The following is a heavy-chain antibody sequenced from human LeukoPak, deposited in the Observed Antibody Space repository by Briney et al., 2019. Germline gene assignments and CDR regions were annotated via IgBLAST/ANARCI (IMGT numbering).Heavy chain of an antibody. Sequence: RASETLSLTCAVYGGSFSDYYWSWIRQPPGKGLEWIGEINHSGSTDYNPSPKSRVTISIDKSKNHFSLKLTSVTAADTAIYYCARDSYNWNVDAFDPWGQGTLVTVSS. J-gene: IGHJ5*02. V-gene: IGHV4-34*01. CDR3: ARDSYNWNVDAFDP. D-gene: IGHD1-20*01. CDR2: INHSGST. CDR1: GGSFSDYY.